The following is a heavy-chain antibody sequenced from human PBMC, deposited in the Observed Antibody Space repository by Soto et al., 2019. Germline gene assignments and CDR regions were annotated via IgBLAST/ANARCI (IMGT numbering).Heavy chain of an antibody. J-gene: IGHJ4*02. CDR1: GFSLSAREEA. D-gene: IGHD6-6*01. CDR2: FSWDNNK. Sequence: SGPTLVNPTQTLTLTCTFTGFSLSAREEAVGWIRQPPGKALEWLALFSWDNNKRYSPSLKTRLTITKDTSKNQVVLTMTNMDPVDTATYYCAHRREYSRSRYEFDYWGQGTLVTVSS. V-gene: IGHV2-5*02. CDR3: AHRREYSRSRYEFDY.